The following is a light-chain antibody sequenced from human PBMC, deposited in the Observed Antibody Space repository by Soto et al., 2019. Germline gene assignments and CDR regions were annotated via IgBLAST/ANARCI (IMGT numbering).Light chain of an antibody. V-gene: IGLV2-14*01. CDR3: SSFTTSYFYV. CDR2: GVT. CDR1: SSDVGGYNY. J-gene: IGLJ1*01. Sequence: QSVLTQPASVSGSPGQSITISCTGTSSDVGGYNYVSWYQQHPGKAPKLLIHGVTRRPSGVSSRFSASKSAYTASLTISGLQAEDEANYYCSSFTTSYFYVFGPGTKV.